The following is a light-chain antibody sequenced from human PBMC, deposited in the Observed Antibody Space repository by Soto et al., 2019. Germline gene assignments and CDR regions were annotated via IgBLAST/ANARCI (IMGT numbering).Light chain of an antibody. CDR1: QGVSSY. J-gene: IGKJ4*01. Sequence: EIVLTQSPATLSLSPGERATLSCRASQGVSSYLAWYQQKPGQAPRLLIYDASNRATGIPARFSGSGPGTDFTLTNSSLEPEDFAVYYCQQRSNWLFGGGTKVEIK. CDR2: DAS. CDR3: QQRSNWL. V-gene: IGKV3D-11*01.